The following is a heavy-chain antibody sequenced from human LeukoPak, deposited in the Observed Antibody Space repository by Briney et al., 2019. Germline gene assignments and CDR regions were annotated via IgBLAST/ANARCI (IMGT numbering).Heavy chain of an antibody. J-gene: IGHJ4*02. V-gene: IGHV5-51*01. CDR2: IYPGDSDT. CDR3: ARQRSYDSSGYYWATPPDY. D-gene: IGHD3-22*01. Sequence: GESLKISCKGSGYSFTSYWIGWVRQMPGKGLEWMGIIYPGDSDTRYSPSFQGQVTISADKSISTAYLQWSSLKASDTAMYYCARQRSYDSSGYYWATPPDYWGQGTLVTVSS. CDR1: GYSFTSYW.